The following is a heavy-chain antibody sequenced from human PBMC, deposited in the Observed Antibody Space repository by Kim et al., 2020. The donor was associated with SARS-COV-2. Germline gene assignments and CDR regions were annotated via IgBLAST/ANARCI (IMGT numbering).Heavy chain of an antibody. CDR3: ASGGYSVGWFDP. D-gene: IGHD5-12*01. CDR1: CGSISSSSYY. Sequence: SETLSLTCTVSCGSISSSSYYWGWIRQPPGKGLEWIGSIYYSGSTYYNPSLKSRVTISVDTSKNQFSLKLSSVTAADTAVYYCASGGYSVGWFDPWGQGTLVTVSS. CDR2: IYYSGST. J-gene: IGHJ5*02. V-gene: IGHV4-39*01.